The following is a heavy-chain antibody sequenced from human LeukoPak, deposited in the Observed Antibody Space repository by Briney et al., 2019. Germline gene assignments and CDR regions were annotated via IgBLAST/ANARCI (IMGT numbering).Heavy chain of an antibody. D-gene: IGHD3-10*01. V-gene: IGHV1-2*02. CDR1: GYSFTDYY. Sequence: ASVKVSCKASGYSFTDYYINWVRQAPGQGLEWMGWINPNHGGTHYAQKFQGRVTMTRDMSITTAYMELSSLRSDDTAVYYCAYGSGSGASGYWGQGTLVTVSS. CDR3: AYGSGSGASGY. CDR2: INPNHGGT. J-gene: IGHJ4*02.